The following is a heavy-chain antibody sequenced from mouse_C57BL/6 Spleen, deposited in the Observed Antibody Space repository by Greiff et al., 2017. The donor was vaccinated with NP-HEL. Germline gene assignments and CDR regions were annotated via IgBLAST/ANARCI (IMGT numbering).Heavy chain of an antibody. CDR1: GYTFTDHT. J-gene: IGHJ2*01. CDR3: TSNYYGNDGDY. CDR2: IYPRDGCT. D-gene: IGHD2-2*01. V-gene: IGHV1-78*01. Sequence: VQLQQSDAELVKPGASVKLSCKVSGYTFTDHTIHWMKQRPEQGLEWIGYIYPRDGCTKYNEKFKGKATLTADKSSSTAYMQLNSLTSEDSAVYFCTSNYYGNDGDYWGQGTTLTFSS.